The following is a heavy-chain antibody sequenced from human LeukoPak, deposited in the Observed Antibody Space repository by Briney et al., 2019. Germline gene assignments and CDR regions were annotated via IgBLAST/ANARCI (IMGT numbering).Heavy chain of an antibody. CDR3: ASMVRGVPSGETFDY. V-gene: IGHV1-69*01. J-gene: IGHJ4*02. CDR2: IIPIFGTA. CDR1: GGTFSSYA. Sequence: SVKVSCKASGGTFSSYAISWVRQAPGQGLEWMGGIIPIFGTANNAQKYQGRVTITADESTSTAYLELSSLRSEDTAVYYCASMVRGVPSGETFDYWGQGTLVTVSS. D-gene: IGHD3-10*01.